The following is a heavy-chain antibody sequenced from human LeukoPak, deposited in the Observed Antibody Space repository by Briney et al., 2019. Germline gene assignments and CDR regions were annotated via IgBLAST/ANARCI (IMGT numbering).Heavy chain of an antibody. CDR1: GFTFSSYS. V-gene: IGHV3-48*02. CDR3: VRGSYPSYFDS. D-gene: IGHD1-26*01. Sequence: GGSLRLSCAASGFTFSSYSMNWVRQAPGKGLEWVSCISSSSGTIYCADSVKGRFTIYRDSTKNSLCMQMNSLRDEDTAVYFCVRGSYPSYFDSWGQGTLVTVSS. CDR2: ISSSSGTI. J-gene: IGHJ4*02.